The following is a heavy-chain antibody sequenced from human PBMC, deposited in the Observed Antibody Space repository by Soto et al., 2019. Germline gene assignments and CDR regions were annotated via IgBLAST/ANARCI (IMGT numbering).Heavy chain of an antibody. CDR2: IYYSGST. Sequence: SETLSLTCTVSGGSISSYYWSWIRQPPGKGLEWIGYIYYSGSTNYNPSLKSRVTISIDTSKNQFSLKLSSVTAADTAVYYCARDGIAVAHYFDYWGQGTLVTVSS. CDR3: ARDGIAVAHYFDY. J-gene: IGHJ4*02. CDR1: GGSISSYY. D-gene: IGHD6-19*01. V-gene: IGHV4-59*12.